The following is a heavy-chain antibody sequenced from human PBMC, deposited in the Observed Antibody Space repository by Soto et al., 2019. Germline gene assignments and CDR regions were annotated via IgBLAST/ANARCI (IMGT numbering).Heavy chain of an antibody. CDR2: IYYSGST. D-gene: IGHD3-3*01. CDR1: GGSISSGGYY. J-gene: IGHJ6*03. CDR3: ARWAPTIFGVVPPRGVILSYYMDV. V-gene: IGHV4-31*03. Sequence: PSETLSLTCTVSGGSISSGGYYWSWIRQHPGKGLERIGYIYYSGSTYYNPSLKSRVTISVDTSKNQFSLKLSSVTAADTAVYYCARWAPTIFGVVPPRGVILSYYMDVWGKGTTVTVSS.